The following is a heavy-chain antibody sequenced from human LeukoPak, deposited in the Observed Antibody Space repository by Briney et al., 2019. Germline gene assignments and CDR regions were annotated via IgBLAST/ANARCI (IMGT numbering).Heavy chain of an antibody. D-gene: IGHD3-10*01. J-gene: IGHJ4*02. Sequence: SETLSLTCTVSGGSISGYYWSWIRQPPGKGLEWIGYIYYSGSTNYNPSLKSRVTISVDTSKNQFSLKLSSVTAADTAVYYCARYGSGSYYGGLFDYWGQGTLVPDSS. V-gene: IGHV4-59*01. CDR3: ARYGSGSYYGGLFDY. CDR2: IYYSGST. CDR1: GGSISGYY.